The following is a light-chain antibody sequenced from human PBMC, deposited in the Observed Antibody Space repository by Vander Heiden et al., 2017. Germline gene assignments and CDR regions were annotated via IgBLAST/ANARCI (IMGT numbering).Light chain of an antibody. V-gene: IGLV2-14*03. Sequence: QSALPQPASVSWSPGQSITISCTGTSSDVGGYNYVSWYQQRPGKDPGRMMYDVSTRPSGVSNRFSGSKSGNTDSLTISGLQAEDEADDYCSEYTSSHTRVFGGGTKLTVL. J-gene: IGLJ3*02. CDR2: DVS. CDR3: SEYTSSHTRV. CDR1: SSDVGGYNY.